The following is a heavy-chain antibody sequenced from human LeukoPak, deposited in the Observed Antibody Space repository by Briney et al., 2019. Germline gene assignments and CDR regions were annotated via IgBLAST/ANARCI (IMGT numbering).Heavy chain of an antibody. D-gene: IGHD3-22*01. CDR1: GFTFSDYW. J-gene: IGHJ4*02. CDR3: ARDYSPPHYYDSSGYFDD. V-gene: IGHV3-7*01. CDR2: IKKDGSET. Sequence: GGSLRLSCAASGFTFSDYWMAWVRQAPGKGLEWMANIKKDGSETYYVDSVKGRFTVSRDNAKNSLYLQMRSLRAEDTAVYYCARDYSPPHYYDSSGYFDDWGQGTLVTVSS.